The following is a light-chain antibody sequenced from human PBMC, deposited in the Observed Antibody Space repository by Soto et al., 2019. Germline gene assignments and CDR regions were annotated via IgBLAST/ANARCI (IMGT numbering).Light chain of an antibody. V-gene: IGLV7-43*01. CDR1: TGAVTSGSY. Sequence: QTVVTQEPSLTVSPGGTVTLTCASSTGAVTSGSYPTWFQQKPGQAPRALIYGTNNKHSWTPARFSGSLLGGNAALTLSGVQPEDEAEYYCLLYYGGAQGGVFGGGTKLTVL. J-gene: IGLJ2*01. CDR2: GTN. CDR3: LLYYGGAQGGV.